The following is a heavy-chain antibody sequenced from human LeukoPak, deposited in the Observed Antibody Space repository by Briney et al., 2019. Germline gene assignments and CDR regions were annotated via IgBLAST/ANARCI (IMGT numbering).Heavy chain of an antibody. D-gene: IGHD3-22*01. Sequence: PGGSLRLSCVASGFTLSSYGMHWVRQAPGKGLEWVAVIWYDGSNKYYADSVKGRFTISRDNSKNTLYLQMNSLRAEDTAVYYCARDHGSGYYYYWGQGTLVTVSS. CDR1: GFTLSSYG. CDR3: ARDHGSGYYYY. CDR2: IWYDGSNK. V-gene: IGHV3-33*08. J-gene: IGHJ4*02.